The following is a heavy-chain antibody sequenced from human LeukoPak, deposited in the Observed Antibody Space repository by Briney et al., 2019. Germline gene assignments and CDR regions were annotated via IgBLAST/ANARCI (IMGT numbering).Heavy chain of an antibody. D-gene: IGHD6-13*01. V-gene: IGHV1-18*01. Sequence: ASVKVSCKSSGYTFTSYGISWVRQAPGQGLEWMGWISAYNGNTNYAQKLQGRVTMTRDTSISTAYMELSRLRSDDTAVYYCARVGSSSRPGGWFDPWGQGTLVTVSS. CDR2: ISAYNGNT. J-gene: IGHJ5*02. CDR3: ARVGSSSRPGGWFDP. CDR1: GYTFTSYG.